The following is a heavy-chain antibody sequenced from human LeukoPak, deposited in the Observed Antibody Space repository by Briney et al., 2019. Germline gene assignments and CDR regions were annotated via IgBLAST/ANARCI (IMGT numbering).Heavy chain of an antibody. CDR1: GGSFTNYA. J-gene: IGHJ4*02. D-gene: IGHD2-21*01. CDR2: IIPLFGSA. V-gene: IGHV1-69*05. Sequence: SVKVSCKASGGSFTNYAISWVRQAPGQGLEWMGGIIPLFGSAQYAQKFQGRVTITTDELASTAYMELRSLRSEDTAVFYCTRGMRAIPIYYCGQGTLVTVSS. CDR3: TRGMRAIPIYY.